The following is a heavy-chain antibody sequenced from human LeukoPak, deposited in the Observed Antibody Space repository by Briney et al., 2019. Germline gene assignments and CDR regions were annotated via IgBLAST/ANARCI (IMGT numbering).Heavy chain of an antibody. J-gene: IGHJ4*02. CDR3: ARAPTFSGWFDY. Sequence: GGSLRLSCAASGFPFSSYSMNWVRQAPGKGLEWISYISSHSSTIYYADSVQGRFTISRDNAKNSLYLQMNSLRVEDTAVYYCARAPTFSGWFDYWGQGTLVTVSS. V-gene: IGHV3-48*04. D-gene: IGHD6-19*01. CDR1: GFPFSSYS. CDR2: ISSHSSTI.